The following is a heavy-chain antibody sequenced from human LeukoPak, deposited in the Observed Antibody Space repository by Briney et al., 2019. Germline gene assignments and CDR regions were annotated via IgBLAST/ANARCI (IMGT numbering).Heavy chain of an antibody. J-gene: IGHJ2*01. D-gene: IGHD1-26*01. V-gene: IGHV3-48*04. Sequence: PGGSLRLSCAASGFTFSTYSMIWVRQAPGKGLEWVSYISSSSSTIYYADSVKGRFTISRDNAKNSLYLQMNSLRAEDTAVYYCASVREGLLGSWYFDLWGRGTLVTVSS. CDR2: ISSSSSTI. CDR3: ASVREGLLGSWYFDL. CDR1: GFTFSTYS.